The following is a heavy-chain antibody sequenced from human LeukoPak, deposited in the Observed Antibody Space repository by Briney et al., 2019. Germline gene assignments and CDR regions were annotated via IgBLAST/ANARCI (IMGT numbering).Heavy chain of an antibody. Sequence: PSETLSLTCTVSGGSISSSSYYWGWIRQPPGKGLEWIGSIYYSGSTYYNPSLKSRVTISVDTSKNQFSLKLSSVTAADTAVYYCARRFLRLGELSPFDYWGQGTLVTVSS. D-gene: IGHD3-16*02. CDR3: ARRFLRLGELSPFDY. CDR1: GGSISSSSYY. J-gene: IGHJ4*02. CDR2: IYYSGST. V-gene: IGHV4-39*01.